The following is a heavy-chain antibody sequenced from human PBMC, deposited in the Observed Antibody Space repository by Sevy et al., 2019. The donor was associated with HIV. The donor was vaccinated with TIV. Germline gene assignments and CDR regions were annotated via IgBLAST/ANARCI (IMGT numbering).Heavy chain of an antibody. J-gene: IGHJ4*02. CDR1: GFTFSSYS. D-gene: IGHD2-2*01. V-gene: IGHV3-21*01. CDR3: ARGEYCSSTTCSYFDY. CDR2: ISSSSNFI. Sequence: GGSLRLSCAASGFTFSSYSINWVRQAPGKGLEWVSSISSSSNFINYADSVKGRFTISRDNAKNSLYLQMHSLRAEDTAVYYCARGEYCSSTTCSYFDYWGQGTLVTVSS.